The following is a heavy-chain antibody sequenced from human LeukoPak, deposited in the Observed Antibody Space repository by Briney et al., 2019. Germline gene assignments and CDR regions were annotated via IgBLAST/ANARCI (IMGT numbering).Heavy chain of an antibody. CDR3: AIIGGYSDAAARDPFDY. CDR1: GYTFTGYY. CDR2: INPNSGGT. D-gene: IGHD5-18*01. J-gene: IGHJ4*02. V-gene: IGHV1-2*02. Sequence: ASVKVSCKASGYTFTGYYMHWVRQAPGQGLEWMGWINPNSGGTNYAQKFQGRVTMTRDTSISTAYMELSRLRSDDTAVYYCAIIGGYSDAAARDPFDYWGQGTLVTVSS.